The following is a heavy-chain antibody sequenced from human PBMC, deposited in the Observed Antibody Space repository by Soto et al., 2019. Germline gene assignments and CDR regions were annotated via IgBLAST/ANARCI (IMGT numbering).Heavy chain of an antibody. Sequence: QVQLQESGPGLVKPSGTLSFTCAVSSGSISSSNWWSWVRQPPGKGLEWIGEIYHSGSTNYNPSLKSRVTISVDKSKNQFSLKLSSVTAADTAVYYCARAKGYCSGGSCYNRFDPWGQGTLVTVSS. CDR3: ARAKGYCSGGSCYNRFDP. J-gene: IGHJ5*02. D-gene: IGHD2-15*01. V-gene: IGHV4-4*02. CDR2: IYHSGST. CDR1: SGSISSSNW.